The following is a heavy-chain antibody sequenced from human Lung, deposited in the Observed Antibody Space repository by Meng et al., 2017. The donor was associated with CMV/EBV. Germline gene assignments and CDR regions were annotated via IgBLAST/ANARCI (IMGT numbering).Heavy chain of an antibody. CDR3: AREGMVQCFGLEISHHYYYDGMDV. J-gene: IGHJ6*02. CDR2: IPPNLGIA. V-gene: IGHV1-69*10. D-gene: IGHD4/OR15-4a*01. CDR1: GLTFTSYA. Sequence: XVXVSXXASGLTFTSYAIGWVRQTPGKGLEWMGGIPPNLGIANYAQKFHGRVTITADKSTSTAYMELSSLTSEDTAVYYCAREGMVQCFGLEISHHYYYDGMDVWGQGTTVXVSS.